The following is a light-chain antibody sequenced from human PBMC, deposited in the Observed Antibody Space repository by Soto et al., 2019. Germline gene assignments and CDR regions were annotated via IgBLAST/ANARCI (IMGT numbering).Light chain of an antibody. J-gene: IGKJ1*01. V-gene: IGKV3-15*01. Sequence: EIVMTQSPASLSVSPRETASLSCRASQSVSSNLAWYQQKPGQAPSLLIYGAFTRATGIPARFSGSGSGTDFTLTISRLEPEDFAVYYCQQRQSWPRTFGQGTKVDIK. CDR3: QQRQSWPRT. CDR1: QSVSSN. CDR2: GAF.